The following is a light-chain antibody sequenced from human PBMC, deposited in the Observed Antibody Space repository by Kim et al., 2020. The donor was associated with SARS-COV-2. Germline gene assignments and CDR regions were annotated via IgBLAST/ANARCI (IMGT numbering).Light chain of an antibody. V-gene: IGKV3-15*01. CDR3: QQYNNWPRT. CDR2: GAS. CDR1: RGVNSN. Sequence: VSPGERSTLSSGASRGVNSNVAWYQQKPGQAPRLLICGASTRATGIPARCGGSGSGTEFTLTISSLQAEDFAVYYYQQYNNWPRTFGQGTKVDIK. J-gene: IGKJ1*01.